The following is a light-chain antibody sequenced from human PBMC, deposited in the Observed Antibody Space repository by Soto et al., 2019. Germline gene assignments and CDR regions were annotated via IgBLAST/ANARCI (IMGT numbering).Light chain of an antibody. CDR3: QSYDSSLSGLYV. V-gene: IGLV1-40*01. CDR2: GNS. Sequence: QSVLTQPPSVSGAPGQRVTISCTGSSSNIGAGYDVHWYQQLPGTAPKLLIYGNSNRHSGVPDRFSGSKSGTSASLAITGLQAEDEADYYGQSYDSSLSGLYVFGTGTKLTVL. J-gene: IGLJ1*01. CDR1: SSNIGAGYD.